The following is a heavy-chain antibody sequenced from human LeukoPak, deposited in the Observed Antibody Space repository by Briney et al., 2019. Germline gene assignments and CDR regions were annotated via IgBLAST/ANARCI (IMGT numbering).Heavy chain of an antibody. J-gene: IGHJ4*02. CDR2: ISGSGGSA. D-gene: IGHD2-2*01. CDR3: AKDGGSVVPAETFDY. Sequence: GGSLRLSCAASGFTFSSYAMSWVRQAPGKGLEWVSAISGSGGSAYYADSVKGRFTISRDNSKNTLYLQMNSLRAEDTAVYYCAKDGGSVVPAETFDYWGQGTLVTVSS. V-gene: IGHV3-23*01. CDR1: GFTFSSYA.